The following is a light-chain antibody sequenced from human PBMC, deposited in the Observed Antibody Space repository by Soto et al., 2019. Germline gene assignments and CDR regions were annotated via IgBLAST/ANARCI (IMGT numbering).Light chain of an antibody. CDR3: QQYSTCSWT. CDR1: QIVSSW. CDR2: KAS. J-gene: IGKJ1*01. V-gene: IGKV1-5*03. Sequence: DIQRTKSSAILPESQGDRVSXTCRASQIVSSWLARYQQKPGKAPKLLIYKASILESGVPSRFSDSGSGTEFTLTIGSLQADDFAACYCQQYSTCSWTFGQGTTVDIK.